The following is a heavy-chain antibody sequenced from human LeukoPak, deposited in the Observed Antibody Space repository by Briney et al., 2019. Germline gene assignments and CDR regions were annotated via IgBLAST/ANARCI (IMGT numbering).Heavy chain of an antibody. Sequence: SETLSLTCAVYCGSFSGYYWSWIRQPPGKGLEWIGEINHSGSTNYNPSLKSRVTISVDTSKNQFSLKLSSVTAADTAVYYCASITHYYDSSGYEGYFDYWGQGTLVTVSS. CDR3: ASITHYYDSSGYEGYFDY. V-gene: IGHV4-34*01. D-gene: IGHD3-22*01. J-gene: IGHJ4*02. CDR1: CGSFSGYY. CDR2: INHSGST.